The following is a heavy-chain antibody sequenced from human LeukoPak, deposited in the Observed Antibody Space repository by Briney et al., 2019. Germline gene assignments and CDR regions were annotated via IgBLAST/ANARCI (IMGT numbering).Heavy chain of an antibody. CDR3: VRDLILVWTPGDDFDH. CDR1: GFTFSNYW. CDR2: INERATII. D-gene: IGHD3-16*01. Sequence: GGSLRLSCAASGFTFSNYWMHWVRQAPGKGLEWVSRINERATIISYADSVKGRFTIPRENARNTLYLQMNRLTAEDTAVYYCVRDLILVWTPGDDFDHWGQGTLVTVSS. J-gene: IGHJ4*02. V-gene: IGHV3-74*01.